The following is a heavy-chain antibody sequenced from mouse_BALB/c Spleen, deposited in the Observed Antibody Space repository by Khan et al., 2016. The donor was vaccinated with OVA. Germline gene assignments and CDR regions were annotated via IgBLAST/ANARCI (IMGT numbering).Heavy chain of an antibody. CDR1: GYTFTSYT. Sequence: QMQLEESGAELARPGASVKLTCKASGYTFTSYTMYWVIQRLGQGLEWIGYINPSSGYTNYNQMFKDKATLTADKSSSTAYMQLSSLTSEDSAVYYCATLPAYGYDAWFAYWGQGTLVTVSA. CDR2: INPSSGYT. J-gene: IGHJ3*01. V-gene: IGHV1-4*01. D-gene: IGHD2-2*01. CDR3: ATLPAYGYDAWFAY.